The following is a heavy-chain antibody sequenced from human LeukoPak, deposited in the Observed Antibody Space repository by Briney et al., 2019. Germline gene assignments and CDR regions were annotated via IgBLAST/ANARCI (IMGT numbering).Heavy chain of an antibody. J-gene: IGHJ4*02. CDR2: IGGRGGNI. V-gene: IGHV3-23*01. Sequence: PGGSLRLSCAASGFIFSNYAMIWVRQAPGKGLEWVSTIGGRGGNIYYAESVKGRFTISRDNSKNTLYLQMNSLRAEDTAVYYCAKESLEYSSSWYTYWGQGTLVTVSS. CDR1: GFIFSNYA. CDR3: AKESLEYSSSWYTY. D-gene: IGHD6-13*01.